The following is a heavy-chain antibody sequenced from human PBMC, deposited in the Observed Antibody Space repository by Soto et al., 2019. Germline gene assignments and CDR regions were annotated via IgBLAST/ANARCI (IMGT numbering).Heavy chain of an antibody. Sequence: GGSLRLSCAASGFTFSSYGMHWVRQAPGKGLEWVAVIWYDGSNKYYADSVKGRFTISRDNSKNTLYLQMNSLRAEDTAVYYCARGRIDYYDSSGLSYWGQGTLVTVSS. D-gene: IGHD3-22*01. CDR1: GFTFSSYG. CDR2: IWYDGSNK. J-gene: IGHJ4*02. CDR3: ARGRIDYYDSSGLSY. V-gene: IGHV3-33*01.